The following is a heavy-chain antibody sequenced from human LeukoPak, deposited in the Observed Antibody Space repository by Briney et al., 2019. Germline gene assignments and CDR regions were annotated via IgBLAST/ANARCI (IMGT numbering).Heavy chain of an antibody. V-gene: IGHV3-74*01. CDR1: GFTFSSYW. J-gene: IGHJ4*02. Sequence: GGSLRPSCAASGFTFSSYWIHWVRQAPGKGLVWVSRIRGDGSDTSYAYSVQGRFPISRDNAKNTLYLQMNSLRAEDTAVYYCARDLRVGLIADYWGRGTLVTVSS. CDR2: IRGDGSDT. D-gene: IGHD2/OR15-2a*01. CDR3: ARDLRVGLIADY.